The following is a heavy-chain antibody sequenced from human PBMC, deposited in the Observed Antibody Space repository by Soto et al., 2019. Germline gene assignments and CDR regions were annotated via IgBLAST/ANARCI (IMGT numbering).Heavy chain of an antibody. V-gene: IGHV4-4*02. CDR3: ARPLTMAATRGFEY. Sequence: QVQLQESGPGLVKPSGTLSLTCVVSSGSITNNNWWSWVRQPPGKGLEWIGEIRHGGSTNYNPSPKRRATISVDKSKNPFSLNLNSGTAADTAVFYCARPLTMAATRGFEYWGQGTLVTVSS. CDR2: IRHGGST. J-gene: IGHJ4*02. CDR1: SGSITNNNW. D-gene: IGHD5-12*01.